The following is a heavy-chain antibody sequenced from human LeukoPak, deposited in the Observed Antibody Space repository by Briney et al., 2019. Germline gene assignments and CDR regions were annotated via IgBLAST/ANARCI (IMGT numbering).Heavy chain of an antibody. CDR1: GYTFTGYY. Sequence: ASVKVSCKASGYTFTGYYMHWVRQAPGQGLEWMGWINPNSGGTNYAQKFQGRVTMTRDTSISTAYMELSRLRSDDTAVYYCARVDIAAAGKGPHFDYWGQGTPVTVSS. V-gene: IGHV1-2*02. CDR2: INPNSGGT. J-gene: IGHJ4*02. D-gene: IGHD6-13*01. CDR3: ARVDIAAAGKGPHFDY.